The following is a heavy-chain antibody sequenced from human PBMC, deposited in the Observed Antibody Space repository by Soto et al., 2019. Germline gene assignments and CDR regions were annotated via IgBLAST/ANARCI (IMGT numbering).Heavy chain of an antibody. CDR2: IYYSGST. CDR1: GGSISSCD. V-gene: IGHV4-59*01. CDR3: ARVSYGDYVK. Sequence: PSETLSLTCTVSGGSISSCDWGLIRQPPGKGLEWIGYIYYSGSTNYNPSLKSRVTISVDTSKNQFSLKLSSVTAADTAVYYCARVSYGDYVKWGQGTLVTVSS. D-gene: IGHD4-17*01. J-gene: IGHJ4*02.